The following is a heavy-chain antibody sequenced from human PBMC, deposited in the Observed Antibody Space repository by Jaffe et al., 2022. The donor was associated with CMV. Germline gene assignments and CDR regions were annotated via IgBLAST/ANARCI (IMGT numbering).Heavy chain of an antibody. J-gene: IGHJ6*02. V-gene: IGHV3-9*01. CDR3: AKEEVEMATTSYYYYYGMDV. CDR1: GFTFDDYA. D-gene: IGHD5-12*01. CDR2: ISWNSGSI. Sequence: EVQLVESGGGLVQPGRSLRLSCAASGFTFDDYAMHWVRQAPGKGLEWVSGISWNSGSIGYADSVKGRFTISRDNAKNSLYLQMNSLRAEDTALYYCAKEEVEMATTSYYYYYGMDVWGQGTTVTVSS.